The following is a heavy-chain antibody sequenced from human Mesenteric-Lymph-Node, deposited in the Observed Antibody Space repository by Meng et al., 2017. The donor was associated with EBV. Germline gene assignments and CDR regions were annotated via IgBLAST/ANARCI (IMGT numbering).Heavy chain of an antibody. V-gene: IGHV6-1*01. Sequence: QVQLQQSGPGLVRPSQTLSLTCAISGESVSSNNAAWNWIRQSPTRGLEWLGRTYYRSKWYNDYAVALKSRITIKPDTSKNQCSLQLNSVTPEDTAMYYCARDAGGWTAAFDLWGQGTMVTVSS. CDR2: TYYRSKWYN. CDR3: ARDAGGWTAAFDL. D-gene: IGHD3/OR15-3a*01. CDR1: GESVSSNNAA. J-gene: IGHJ3*01.